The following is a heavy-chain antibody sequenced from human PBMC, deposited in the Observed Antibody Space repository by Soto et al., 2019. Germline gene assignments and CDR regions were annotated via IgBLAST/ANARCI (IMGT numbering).Heavy chain of an antibody. CDR3: ARWNRRYADVLLYYYYGMDV. CDR2: IIPIFGTA. CDR1: GGTFSTYA. V-gene: IGHV1-69*01. D-gene: IGHD3-16*01. Sequence: QVQRVQSGAEVKKPGSSVKVSCKASGGTFSTYAISWVRQAPGQGLEWMGGIIPIFGTANYAQKFQGRVTITTAESTCTAYTELGSLRSEDKDVYYCARWNRRYADVLLYYYYGMDVWGQGTTVTVSS. J-gene: IGHJ6*02.